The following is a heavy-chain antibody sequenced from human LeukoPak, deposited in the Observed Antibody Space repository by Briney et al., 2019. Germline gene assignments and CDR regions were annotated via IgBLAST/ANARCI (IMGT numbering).Heavy chain of an antibody. Sequence: ASVKVSCKASGYTFTGYYMHWVRQAPGQGLEWMGWINPNSGGTNYAQKFQGWVTMARDTSISTAYMELSRLRSDDTAVYYCARAIGSGSYNYFGMDVWGQGTTVTVSS. V-gene: IGHV1-2*04. CDR1: GYTFTGYY. J-gene: IGHJ6*02. D-gene: IGHD3-10*01. CDR2: INPNSGGT. CDR3: ARAIGSGSYNYFGMDV.